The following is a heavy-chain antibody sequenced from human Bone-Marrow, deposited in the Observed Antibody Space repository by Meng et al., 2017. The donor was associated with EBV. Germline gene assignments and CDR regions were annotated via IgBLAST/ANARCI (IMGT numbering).Heavy chain of an antibody. CDR2: INSDGSST. D-gene: IGHD2-15*01. Sequence: EVHLVESGGGLVQPGGSLRLSCAASGFTFSSYWMHWVRQAPGKGLVWVSRINSDGSSTSYADSVKGRFTISRDNAKNSLYLQMNSLRAEDTAVYYCARDPLVDEYYFDYWGQGTLVTVSS. V-gene: IGHV3-74*01. CDR3: ARDPLVDEYYFDY. J-gene: IGHJ4*02. CDR1: GFTFSSYW.